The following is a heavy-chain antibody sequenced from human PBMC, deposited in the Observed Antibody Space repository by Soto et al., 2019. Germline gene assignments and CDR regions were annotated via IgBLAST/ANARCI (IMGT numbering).Heavy chain of an antibody. D-gene: IGHD2-2*01. J-gene: IGHJ2*01. CDR2: ISGGGDRT. CDR1: GFTFINYA. CDR3: ARKVLGSTSRPDWWYFDL. V-gene: IGHV3-23*01. Sequence: EVQLLESGGGLVQPGGSLRRSCVGSGFTFINYAMNWVRQTPGKGLEWVSGISGGGDRTFDADSVKGRFTISRDNSKNTVNLQMNSLRADDTAVYYCARKVLGSTSRPDWWYFDLWGRGTLVTVSS.